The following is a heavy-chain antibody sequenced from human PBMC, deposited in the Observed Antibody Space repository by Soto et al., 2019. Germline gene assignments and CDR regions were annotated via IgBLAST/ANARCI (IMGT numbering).Heavy chain of an antibody. Sequence: QVQLVQSGAEVKKPGASVKVSCKASGYTFTSSGLSWVRQAPGQGLEWMGWISAYNGNKKYAQKLQGRVSMTTDTSTSTAYMELRSLRTDDTAVYYCARDVGQQLFDYWGQGTLVTVSS. J-gene: IGHJ4*02. CDR2: ISAYNGNK. CDR3: ARDVGQQLFDY. CDR1: GYTFTSSG. V-gene: IGHV1-18*01. D-gene: IGHD6-13*01.